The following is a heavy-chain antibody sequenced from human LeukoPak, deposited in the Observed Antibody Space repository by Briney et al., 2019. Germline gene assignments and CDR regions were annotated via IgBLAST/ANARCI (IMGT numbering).Heavy chain of an antibody. V-gene: IGHV1-18*01. D-gene: IGHD3-22*01. Sequence: ASVKVSCKASGYIFSNYGVNWVRQAPGQGLEWMGWISPHNGNTNYAQNLQGRVTMTTDTSTNTAYMELRSLRSDDTAVYYCARGGTRFYDSRGNYPLHFWGQGTLVTVSS. J-gene: IGHJ4*02. CDR3: ARGGTRFYDSRGNYPLHF. CDR1: GYIFSNYG. CDR2: ISPHNGNT.